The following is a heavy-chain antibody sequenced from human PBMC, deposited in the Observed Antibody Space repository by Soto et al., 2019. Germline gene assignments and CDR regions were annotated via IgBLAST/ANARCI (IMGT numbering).Heavy chain of an antibody. CDR3: ARAERAEAMVLSSFGHWFDP. Sequence: QVQLQESGPGLVKPSETLSLTCTVSGGSVRSDSYYWSWIRQPPGKGLEWIGYIYYSGSTNYNPSLRGRVIISVATSRNQFSLKLSAVTAADTAVYYCARAERAEAMVLSSFGHWFDPWGQGTLVTVSS. CDR1: GGSVRSDSYY. CDR2: IYYSGST. J-gene: IGHJ5*02. V-gene: IGHV4-61*01. D-gene: IGHD3-10*01.